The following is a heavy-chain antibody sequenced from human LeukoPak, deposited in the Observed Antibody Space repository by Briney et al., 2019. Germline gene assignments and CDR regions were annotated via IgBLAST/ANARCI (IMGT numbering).Heavy chain of an antibody. V-gene: IGHV3-15*01. Sequence: GGSLRLSCAASGFTFSNAWMSWVRQAPGKGLEWVGRIKSKTDGGTTDYAAPVKGRFTISRDDSKNTLYLQMNSLKTEDTAEYYCWVPYYYDSSGYYCRDYWGQGTLVTVSS. CDR3: WVPYYYDSSGYYCRDY. J-gene: IGHJ4*02. CDR2: IKSKTDGGTT. CDR1: GFTFSNAW. D-gene: IGHD3-22*01.